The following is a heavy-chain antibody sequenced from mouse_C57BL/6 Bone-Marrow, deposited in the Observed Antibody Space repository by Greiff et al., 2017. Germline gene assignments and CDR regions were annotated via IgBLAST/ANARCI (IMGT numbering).Heavy chain of an antibody. J-gene: IGHJ1*03. V-gene: IGHV2-5*01. CDR2: IWRGGST. CDR1: GFSLTSYG. Sequence: VKLVESGPGLVQPSQCLSITCTVSGFSLTSYGVHWVRQSPGKGLEWLGVIWRGGSTDYYAAFFSRLSITKDNSKSPVSFRMNSLLADATAVYYCAKSALYGYFDVWGTGSTVTVSS. CDR3: AKSALYGYFDV.